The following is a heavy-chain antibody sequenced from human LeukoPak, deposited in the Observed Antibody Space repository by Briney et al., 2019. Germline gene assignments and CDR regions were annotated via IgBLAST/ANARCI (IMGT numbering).Heavy chain of an antibody. Sequence: SETLSLTCAVYGGSFSGYYWSWIRQPPGKGLEWIGEINHSGSTNYNPSLKSRVTISVDTSKNQFSLKLSSVTAADTAVYYCARSPPVGATKNWFDPWGQGTLVTVSS. J-gene: IGHJ5*02. CDR2: INHSGST. CDR1: GGSFSGYY. CDR3: ARSPPVGATKNWFDP. D-gene: IGHD1-26*01. V-gene: IGHV4-34*01.